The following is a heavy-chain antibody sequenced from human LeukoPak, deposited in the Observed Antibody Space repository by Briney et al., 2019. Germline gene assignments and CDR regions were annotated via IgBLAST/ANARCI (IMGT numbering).Heavy chain of an antibody. D-gene: IGHD6-6*01. V-gene: IGHV1-2*02. Sequence: ASVKVSCKASGYTFTCYYMHWVRQAPGQGLEWMGWINPNSGGTNYAQKFQGRVTMTRDTSISTAYMELSRLRSDDTAVYYCARDGKAARPLYNWFDPWGQGTLVTVSS. J-gene: IGHJ5*02. CDR1: GYTFTCYY. CDR2: INPNSGGT. CDR3: ARDGKAARPLYNWFDP.